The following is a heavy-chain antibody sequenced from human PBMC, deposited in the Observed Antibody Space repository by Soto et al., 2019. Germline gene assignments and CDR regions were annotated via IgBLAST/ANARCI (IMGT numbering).Heavy chain of an antibody. J-gene: IGHJ4*02. CDR1: GGSISSSSYY. Sequence: QLQLQESGPGLVKPSETLSLTCTVSGGSISSSSYYWGWIRQPPGKGLEWIGSIYYSGSTYYNPSLKSRVTISVDTSKNQFSLKLSSVTAADTAVYYCASPSARNNWNGSSGYWGQGTLVTVSS. CDR2: IYYSGST. CDR3: ASPSARNNWNGSSGY. V-gene: IGHV4-39*01. D-gene: IGHD1-20*01.